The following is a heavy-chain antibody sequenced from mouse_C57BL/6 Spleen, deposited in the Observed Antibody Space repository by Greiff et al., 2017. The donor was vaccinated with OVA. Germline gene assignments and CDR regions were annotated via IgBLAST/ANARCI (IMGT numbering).Heavy chain of an antibody. CDR2: IWSGGST. Sequence: VQLQESGPGLVQPSQSLSITCTVSGFSFTSYGVHWVRQSPGKGLEWLGVIWSGGSTDSNAAFISRLSISKDNSKSQVFFKMNSLQADDSAIYYCARKNDYDGYAMDDWGQGTSVTVSS. J-gene: IGHJ4*01. CDR1: GFSFTSYG. V-gene: IGHV2-2*01. CDR3: ARKNDYDGYAMDD. D-gene: IGHD2-4*01.